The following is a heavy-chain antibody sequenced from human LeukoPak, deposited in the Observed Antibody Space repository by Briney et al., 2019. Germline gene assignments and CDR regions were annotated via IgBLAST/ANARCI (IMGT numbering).Heavy chain of an antibody. CDR1: GFTFSSYS. V-gene: IGHV3-21*01. D-gene: IGHD3-10*01. J-gene: IGHJ4*02. CDR2: ISSSSYI. Sequence: GGSLRLSCAASGFTFSSYSMNWVRQAPGKGLEWGSSISSSSYIYYADSVKGRFTISRDNAKNSLYLQMNSLRAEDTAVYYCARERGPGSGSYNGDYWGQGTLVTVSS. CDR3: ARERGPGSGSYNGDY.